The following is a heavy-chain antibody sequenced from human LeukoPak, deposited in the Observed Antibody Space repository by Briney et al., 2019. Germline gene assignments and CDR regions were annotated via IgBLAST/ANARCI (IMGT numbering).Heavy chain of an antibody. CDR2: ITSSRPYM. V-gene: IGHV3-21*01. J-gene: IGHJ4*02. D-gene: IGHD3-22*01. CDR1: GFTFSSYS. CDR3: AKARYDSSGYYGLDF. Sequence: PGGSLRLSCAASGFTFSSYSMQWVRQAPGKGLEWVSSITSSRPYMYYADSVKGRFTISRDNAKNSLFLQMNSLRAEDTAVYYCAKARYDSSGYYGLDFWGQGTLVAVSS.